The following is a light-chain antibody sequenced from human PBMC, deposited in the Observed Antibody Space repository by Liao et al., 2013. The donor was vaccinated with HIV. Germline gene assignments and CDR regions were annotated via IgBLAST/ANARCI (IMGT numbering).Light chain of an antibody. V-gene: IGLV3-1*01. CDR3: QAWDINTVV. J-gene: IGLJ2*01. CDR1: QLGEKY. Sequence: SYELTQPPSVSVSPGQTASITCSGDQLGEKYVCWYQQKAGQSPILVIHQDDQRPSGIPERFSGSKSGNTATLTISGTQAMDEADYYCQAWDINTVVFGGGTKLTVL. CDR2: QDD.